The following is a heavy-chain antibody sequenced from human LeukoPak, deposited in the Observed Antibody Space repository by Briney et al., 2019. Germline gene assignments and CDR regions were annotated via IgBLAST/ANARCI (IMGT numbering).Heavy chain of an antibody. CDR2: ISSSGSTI. V-gene: IGHV3-11*01. CDR1: GFTFSDYY. D-gene: IGHD5-18*01. Sequence: PGGSLRLSCAASGFTFSDYYMSWIRQAPGKGLEWVSYISSSGSTIYYADSVKGRFTISRDNAKNSLYLQMNSLRAEDTAVYYCARDVNSEGYSYGTPGEFDYWGQGTLVTVSS. J-gene: IGHJ4*02. CDR3: ARDVNSEGYSYGTPGEFDY.